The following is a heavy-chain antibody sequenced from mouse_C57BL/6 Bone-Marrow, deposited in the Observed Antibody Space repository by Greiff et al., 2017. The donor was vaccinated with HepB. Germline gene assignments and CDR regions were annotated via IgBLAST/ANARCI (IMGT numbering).Heavy chain of an antibody. CDR2: ISYDGSN. CDR3: ARGDYGSSYVFYFDY. J-gene: IGHJ2*01. Sequence: EVQLQQSGPGLVKPSQSLSLTCSVTGYSITSGYYWNWIRQFPGNKLEWMGYISYDGSNNYNPSLKNRIPITRDTSKNQFFLKLNSVTTEDTATYYCARGDYGSSYVFYFDYWGQGTTLTVSS. D-gene: IGHD1-1*01. V-gene: IGHV3-6*01. CDR1: GYSITSGYY.